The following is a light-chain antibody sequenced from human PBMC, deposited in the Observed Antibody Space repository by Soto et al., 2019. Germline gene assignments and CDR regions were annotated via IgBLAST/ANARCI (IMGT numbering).Light chain of an antibody. CDR1: QSVSSY. J-gene: IGKJ1*01. CDR2: DAS. Sequence: EIVLTQSPATLSLSPGERATLSCRASQSVSSYLAWYQQKPGQAHRLLIYDASNRATGIQARFSGSGSGTDFTLTITRLEPEDFAVYYCKYYGNSPLTFGQGTKVDI. V-gene: IGKV3-11*01. CDR3: KYYGNSPLT.